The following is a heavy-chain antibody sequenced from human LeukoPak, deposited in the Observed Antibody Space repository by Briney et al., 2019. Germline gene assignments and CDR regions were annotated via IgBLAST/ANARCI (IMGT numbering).Heavy chain of an antibody. CDR2: IHHSGST. CDR3: ARWGGYDFWSGYLTWFDP. Sequence: SETLSLTCTVSGGSITSYDWSWIRQPPGTGLEWIGYIHHSGSTNYNPSLKSRVTISRDTSKKQFSLKLTSVTAADTAVYYCARWGGYDFWSGYLTWFDPWGQGTLVTVSS. D-gene: IGHD3-3*01. J-gene: IGHJ5*02. CDR1: GGSITSYD. V-gene: IGHV4-59*08.